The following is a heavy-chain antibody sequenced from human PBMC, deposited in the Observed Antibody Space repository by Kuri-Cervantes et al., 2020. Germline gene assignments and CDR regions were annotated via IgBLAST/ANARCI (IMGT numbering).Heavy chain of an antibody. V-gene: IGHV1-18*01. D-gene: IGHD3-22*01. Sequence: ASVKVSCKASGGTFSNYVISWVRQAPGQGLGWMGWISAYNGDTNYAQKLQGRVTMTTDTSTSTAYMELRSLRSDDTAVYYCARGNGPYYYDSSGYSHFDYWGQGTLFTVSS. J-gene: IGHJ4*02. CDR1: GGTFSNYV. CDR3: ARGNGPYYYDSSGYSHFDY. CDR2: ISAYNGDT.